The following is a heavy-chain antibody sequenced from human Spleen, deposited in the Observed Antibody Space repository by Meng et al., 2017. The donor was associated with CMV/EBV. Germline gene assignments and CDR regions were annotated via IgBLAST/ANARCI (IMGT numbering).Heavy chain of an antibody. CDR1: GFTFGDYA. CDR3: AKAVGATSGGGYFDY. CDR2: IRYDGSNK. D-gene: IGHD1-26*01. V-gene: IGHV3-30*02. J-gene: IGHJ4*02. Sequence: GESLKISCTASGFTFGDYAMNWVRQAPGKGLEWVAFIRYDGSNKYYADSVKGRFTISRDNSKNTLYLQMNSLRAEDTAVYYCAKAVGATSGGGYFDYWGQGTLVTVSS.